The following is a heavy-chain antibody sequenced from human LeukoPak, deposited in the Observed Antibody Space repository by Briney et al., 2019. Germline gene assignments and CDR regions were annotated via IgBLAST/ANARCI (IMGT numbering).Heavy chain of an antibody. Sequence: PGESLKISCKGSGYSFTSYWIGWVRQMPGKGLEWMGIIYPGDSDTRYSPSFQGQVTISADKSISTAYLQWSSLKASDTAMYYCARLRTDITIFGVVIPNDAFDIWGQGTMVTVSS. CDR1: GYSFTSYW. J-gene: IGHJ3*02. CDR2: IYPGDSDT. CDR3: ARLRTDITIFGVVIPNDAFDI. D-gene: IGHD3-3*01. V-gene: IGHV5-51*01.